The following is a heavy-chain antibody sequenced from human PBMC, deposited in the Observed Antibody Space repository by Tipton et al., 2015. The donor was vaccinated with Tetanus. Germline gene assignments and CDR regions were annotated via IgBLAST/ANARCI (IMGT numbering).Heavy chain of an antibody. Sequence: GLVKPSGTLSLTCDVSGGPVSSSNWWSWVRQAPGKGLEWIGEIYYSGTTNYNPSLKSRVTISTDKSKNQVSLKLNSVTAADTAGYFCARTPDYYSGMDVWGQGTTVTVSS. CDR1: GGPVSSSNW. CDR2: IYYSGTT. V-gene: IGHV4-4*02. J-gene: IGHJ6*02. CDR3: ARTPDYYSGMDV.